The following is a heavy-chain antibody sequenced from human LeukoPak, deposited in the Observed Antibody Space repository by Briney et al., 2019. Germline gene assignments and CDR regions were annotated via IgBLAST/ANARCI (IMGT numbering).Heavy chain of an antibody. D-gene: IGHD2-15*01. CDR2: IGWNSGRI. CDR1: GFTFSSYW. V-gene: IGHV3-9*01. CDR3: AKGRCSGGSCYPYYFDY. Sequence: PGGSLRLSCAASGFTFSSYWMHWVRQAPGKGLEWVSGIGWNSGRIDYADSVKGRFTISRDNAKNSLYLQMNSLRAEDTALYYCAKGRCSGGSCYPYYFDYWGQGTLVTVSS. J-gene: IGHJ4*02.